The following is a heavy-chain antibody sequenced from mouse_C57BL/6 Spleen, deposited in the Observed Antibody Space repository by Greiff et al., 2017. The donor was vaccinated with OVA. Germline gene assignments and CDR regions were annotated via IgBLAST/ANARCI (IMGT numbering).Heavy chain of an antibody. V-gene: IGHV1-42*01. Sequence: VQLQQSGPELVKPGASVKISCKASGYSFTGYYMNWVKQSPEKSLEWIGEINPSTGGTTYNQKFKAKATLTVDKSSSTAYMQLKSLTSEDSAVYYCARSSLRYGSNYFDYWGQGTTLTVSA. CDR3: ARSSLRYGSNYFDY. D-gene: IGHD1-1*01. J-gene: IGHJ2*01. CDR2: INPSTGGT. CDR1: GYSFTGYY.